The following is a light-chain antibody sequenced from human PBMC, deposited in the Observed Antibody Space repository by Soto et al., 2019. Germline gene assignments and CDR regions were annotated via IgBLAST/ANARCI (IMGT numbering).Light chain of an antibody. V-gene: IGKV3-20*01. CDR2: GAS. CDR3: QHYRTS. CDR1: QSVSSSY. J-gene: IGKJ4*01. Sequence: ELALTQSPGTLSLSPGERATLSCRASQSVSSSYLAWYQQKPGQAPRQLIYGASSRATGIPDRFSGSGSGTDFTLTITRLGPEDFAVYYCQHYRTSFGVGTRVEIK.